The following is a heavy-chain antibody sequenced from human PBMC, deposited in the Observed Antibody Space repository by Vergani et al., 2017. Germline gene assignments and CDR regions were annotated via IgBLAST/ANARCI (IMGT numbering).Heavy chain of an antibody. Sequence: QVQLQESGPGLVKPSETLSLTCTVYGGSFSGYYWSWIRQPPGKGLEWIGEINHSGSTNYNQSLKSRVTISVDTSKNQFSLKLSSVTAADTAVYYCASRTIGEYYYGSGRRNKNRDVWGKGTTVTVSS. J-gene: IGHJ6*04. V-gene: IGHV4-34*01. CDR1: GGSFSGYY. CDR3: ASRTIGEYYYGSGRRNKNRDV. D-gene: IGHD3-10*01. CDR2: INHSGST.